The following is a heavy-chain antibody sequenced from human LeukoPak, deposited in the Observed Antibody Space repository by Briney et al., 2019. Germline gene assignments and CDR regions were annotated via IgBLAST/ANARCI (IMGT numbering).Heavy chain of an antibody. CDR2: IKQGESER. CDR3: ARGDNSAFDI. Sequence: PGGSLRLSCAASGFTIRSYRMNWVRQAPGKGLEWVASIKQGESERYYVDSVNGRFTISRDNAKNSLYLQMNSLRAEDTAVYYCARGDNSAFDIWGQGTMVTVSS. V-gene: IGHV3-7*04. D-gene: IGHD3-22*01. CDR1: GFTIRSYR. J-gene: IGHJ3*02.